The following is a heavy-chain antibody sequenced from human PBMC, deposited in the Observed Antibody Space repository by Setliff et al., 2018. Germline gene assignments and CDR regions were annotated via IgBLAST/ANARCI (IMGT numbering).Heavy chain of an antibody. CDR2: INPHSGGT. CDR3: ARATRDSDVWYYEYRWFDP. CDR1: GYTFTGYY. J-gene: IGHJ5*02. V-gene: IGHV1-2*02. D-gene: IGHD3-3*01. Sequence: ASVKVSCKASGYTFTGYYIHWVRQAPGQGLEWMGWINPHSGGTNFPQTFQGRVTMTRDTSINTAYMELSRLTCDDTAVYYCARATRDSDVWYYEYRWFDPWGQGTLVTVSS.